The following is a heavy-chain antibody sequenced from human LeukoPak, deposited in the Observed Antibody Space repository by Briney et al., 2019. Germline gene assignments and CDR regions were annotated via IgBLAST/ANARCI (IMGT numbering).Heavy chain of an antibody. D-gene: IGHD3-10*01. CDR2: IYHSGST. J-gene: IGHJ5*02. Sequence: TGTLSLTCAVSGVSISSSDWWSWVRQPPGKGLEWIGEIYHSGSTNYNASLKSRVTISVDKSKNQFSLKLSYVNAEDTAVYYCARYLWFGETNWFEPWGQGNLVTVSS. V-gene: IGHV4-4*02. CDR3: ARYLWFGETNWFEP. CDR1: GVSISSSDW.